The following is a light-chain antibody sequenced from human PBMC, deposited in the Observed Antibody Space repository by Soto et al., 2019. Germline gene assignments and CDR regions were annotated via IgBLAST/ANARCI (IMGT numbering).Light chain of an antibody. J-gene: IGLJ2*01. V-gene: IGLV2-14*03. Sequence: QSALTQPASVSGSPGQSVTIFCTGTSSDIGGYRYVSWYQQRPGKAPKLMIHDVTNRPSGVSDRFSGSKSGNTASLTISGLQAEDEADYYCTSYTSDSSVIFGGGTKLTVL. CDR3: TSYTSDSSVI. CDR1: SSDIGGYRY. CDR2: DVT.